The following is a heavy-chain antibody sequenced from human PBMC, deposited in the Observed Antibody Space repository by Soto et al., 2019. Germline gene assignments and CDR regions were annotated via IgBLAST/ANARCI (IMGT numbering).Heavy chain of an antibody. CDR2: ISYDGSNK. CDR3: AKGGSSSWHYFDY. Sequence: PGGSLRLSCAASGFTFSSYGMHWVRQAPGKGLEWVAVISYDGSNKYYADSVKGRFTISRDNSKNTLYLQMNSLRAEDTAVYYCAKGGSSSWHYFDYWGQGTLVTVSS. V-gene: IGHV3-30*18. J-gene: IGHJ4*02. CDR1: GFTFSSYG. D-gene: IGHD2-2*01.